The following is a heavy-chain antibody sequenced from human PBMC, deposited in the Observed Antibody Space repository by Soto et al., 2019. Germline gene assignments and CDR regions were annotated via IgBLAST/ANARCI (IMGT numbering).Heavy chain of an antibody. J-gene: IGHJ4*02. CDR3: AKNLGLTMVRGVSFDC. Sequence: EVQLLESGGGLVQPGGSLRLSCAASGFTFSSYAMSWVRQAPGKGLEWVSAISGSGGSTYYADSVKGRFTISRDNSKNTLYLQMNSLRAEDTAVYYCAKNLGLTMVRGVSFDCWGPGTLVTVSS. CDR1: GFTFSSYA. D-gene: IGHD3-10*01. V-gene: IGHV3-23*01. CDR2: ISGSGGST.